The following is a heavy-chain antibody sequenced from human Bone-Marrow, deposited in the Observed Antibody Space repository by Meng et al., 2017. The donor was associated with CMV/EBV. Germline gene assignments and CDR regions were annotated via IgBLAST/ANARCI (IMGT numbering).Heavy chain of an antibody. V-gene: IGHV1-2*02. CDR3: ARAYLQIAAAGQYYYYGMDV. CDR1: GYTFTGYY. D-gene: IGHD6-13*01. CDR2: INPNSGGT. J-gene: IGHJ6*02. Sequence: ASVKVSCKASGYTFTGYYMHWVRQAPGQGLEWMGWINPNSGGTNYAQKFQGRVTMTRDTSISTAYMELSRLRSDDTAVYYCARAYLQIAAAGQYYYYGMDVWGQGTTVTVSS.